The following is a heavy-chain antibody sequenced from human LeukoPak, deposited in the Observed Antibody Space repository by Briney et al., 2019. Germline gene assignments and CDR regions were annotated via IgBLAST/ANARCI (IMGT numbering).Heavy chain of an antibody. CDR2: IGTAGDT. CDR1: GFTFSSYD. CDR3: ARDIRHSSHDYYYGLDV. Sequence: GGSLRLSCAASGFTFSSYDMHWVRQATGKGLEWVSAIGTAGDTYYPGSVKGRFTISRENAKNSLSLQMNSLRAEDTAMYYCARDIRHSSHDYYYGLDVWGQGATVTVSS. V-gene: IGHV3-13*01. D-gene: IGHD1-1*01. J-gene: IGHJ6*02.